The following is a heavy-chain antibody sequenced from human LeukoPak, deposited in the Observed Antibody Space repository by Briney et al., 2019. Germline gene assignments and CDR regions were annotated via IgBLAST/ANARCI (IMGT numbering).Heavy chain of an antibody. Sequence: PGGSLRLSCTASGFRFSDHAMGWFRQAPGTGLEWVGLIRSKSYSETTDFAASVKGRFSISRDDSKSIAYLHMNSLEIEDTAVYFCTGLYVHYYYMDVWGKGTTVTVSS. CDR1: GFRFSDHA. V-gene: IGHV3-49*03. CDR3: TGLYVHYYYMDV. J-gene: IGHJ6*03. CDR2: IRSKSYSETT. D-gene: IGHD2-8*01.